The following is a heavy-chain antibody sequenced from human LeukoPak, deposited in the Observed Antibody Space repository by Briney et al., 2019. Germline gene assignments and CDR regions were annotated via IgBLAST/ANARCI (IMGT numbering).Heavy chain of an antibody. D-gene: IGHD6-13*01. J-gene: IGHJ5*02. CDR3: AYRHSSSWTSDWFDP. CDR2: ISGSGGST. Sequence: PGGSLRLSCAASGFTFSSYAMSWVRQAPGKGLEWVSAISGSGGSTYYADSVKGRFTISRDNSKNTLYLQMNSLRAEDTAVYYCAYRHSSSWTSDWFDPWGQGTLVTVSS. CDR1: GFTFSSYA. V-gene: IGHV3-23*01.